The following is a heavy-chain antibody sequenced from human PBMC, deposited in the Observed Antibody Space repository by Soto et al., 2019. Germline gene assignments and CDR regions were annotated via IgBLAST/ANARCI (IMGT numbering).Heavy chain of an antibody. CDR2: IWYDGSYK. Sequence: GGYLGCSCAPGASTLRSYSRHWGRQAPGKGQVWLSLIWYDGSYKYYADSVNGLLSFSSDNSKNTLYLQMNSLRAEYTAVYYCARESKGSSGNAYWGHGT. J-gene: IGHJ4*01. V-gene: IGHV3-33*01. CDR3: ARESKGSSGNAY. CDR1: ASTLRSYS. D-gene: IGHD6-6*01.